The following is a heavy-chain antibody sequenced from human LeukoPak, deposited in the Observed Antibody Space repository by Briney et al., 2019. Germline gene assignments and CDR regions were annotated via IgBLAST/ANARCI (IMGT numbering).Heavy chain of an antibody. J-gene: IGHJ3*02. CDR3: ARSITMIRKDAFDI. V-gene: IGHV4-39*07. CDR2: IYYSGST. Sequence: SETLSLTCTVSGGSISSSSYYWGWIRQPPGKGLEWIGSIYYSGSTYYNPSLKSRVTISVDTSKNQFSLKLSSVTAADTAVYYCARSITMIRKDAFDIWGQGTMVTVSS. CDR1: GGSISSSSYY. D-gene: IGHD3-22*01.